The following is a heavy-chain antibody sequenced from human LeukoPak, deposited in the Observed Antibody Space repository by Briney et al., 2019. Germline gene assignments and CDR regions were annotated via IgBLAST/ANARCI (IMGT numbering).Heavy chain of an antibody. Sequence: ASVKVSCKTSGYSFILYGISWVRQAPGQGPEWMGWISTSTGDTKYTQKFQGRVTLTTDTSTSTAYMELSSLRSDDTTVYYCARDDNYGIFVNVDYWGQGTLVTVSS. CDR3: ARDDNYGIFVNVDY. CDR2: ISTSTGDT. D-gene: IGHD4-11*01. J-gene: IGHJ4*02. V-gene: IGHV1-18*01. CDR1: GYSFILYG.